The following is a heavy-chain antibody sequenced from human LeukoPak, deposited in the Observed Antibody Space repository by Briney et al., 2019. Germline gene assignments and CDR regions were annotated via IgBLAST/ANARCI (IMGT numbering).Heavy chain of an antibody. D-gene: IGHD5-12*01. CDR1: SGSINNYY. V-gene: IGHV4-59*01. J-gene: IGHJ4*02. CDR3: ARGFDSKSTYFDY. CDR2: ILSSGST. Sequence: PSETLSLTCTVSSGSINNYYWSWIRQPPGKGLEWIGYILSSGSTNYNPSVKSRVTISVDTSKNQFSLKLSSVTAADTAVYYCARGFDSKSTYFDYWGQGTLVTVSS.